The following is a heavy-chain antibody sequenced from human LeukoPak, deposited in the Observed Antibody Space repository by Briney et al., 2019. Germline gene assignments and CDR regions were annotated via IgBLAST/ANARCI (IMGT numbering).Heavy chain of an antibody. CDR2: IYYSGST. CDR3: ARRAMTTVTTIAFDI. V-gene: IGHV4-59*08. J-gene: IGHJ3*02. Sequence: SETLSLTCTVSGGSISSYYWSWIRQPPGKGLEWIGYIYYSGSTNYNPSLKSRVTISVDTSKNQFSLKLSSVTPADTAVYYCARRAMTTVTTIAFDIWGQGTMVAASS. CDR1: GGSISSYY. D-gene: IGHD4-17*01.